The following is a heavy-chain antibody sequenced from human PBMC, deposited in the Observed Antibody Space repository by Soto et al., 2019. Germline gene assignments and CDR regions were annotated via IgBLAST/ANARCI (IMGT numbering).Heavy chain of an antibody. CDR2: IYPGDSDT. Sequence: GESLKISCKGSGYSFTSYWIGWVRQMPGKGLEWMGIIYPGDSDTRYSPSFQGQVTISADKSISTAYLQWSSLKASDTAMYYCARPKYYYGSGSLLFDYWGQGTLVTVS. J-gene: IGHJ4*02. V-gene: IGHV5-51*01. CDR3: ARPKYYYGSGSLLFDY. D-gene: IGHD3-10*01. CDR1: GYSFTSYW.